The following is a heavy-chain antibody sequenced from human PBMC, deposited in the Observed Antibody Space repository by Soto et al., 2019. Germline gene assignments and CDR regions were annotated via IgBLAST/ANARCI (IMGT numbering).Heavy chain of an antibody. Sequence: GSLKISCKGSGYNFTSYWIGWVRQMPGKGLEWMGIIYPGDSDTRYNPSFQGQVTISADKSINTAYMQWSSLKASDTAMYYCARQGDSNNWYVGHWGQGTLVTVSS. V-gene: IGHV5-51*01. CDR3: ARQGDSNNWYVGH. J-gene: IGHJ4*02. CDR1: GYNFTSYW. CDR2: IYPGDSDT. D-gene: IGHD6-13*01.